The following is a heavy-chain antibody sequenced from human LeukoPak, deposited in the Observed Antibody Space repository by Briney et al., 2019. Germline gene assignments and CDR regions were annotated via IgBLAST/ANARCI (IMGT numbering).Heavy chain of an antibody. J-gene: IGHJ1*01. CDR3: ARGGYCSSTSCYTGYFQH. D-gene: IGHD2-2*01. V-gene: IGHV3-7*01. CDR2: IKQDGSEK. Sequence: GGSLRLSCAASGFTFSSYWMSWVRQAPGKGLEWVANIKQDGSEKYYVDSVKGRFTISRDNAKNSLYLQMNSLRAEDTAVYYCARGGYCSSTSCYTGYFQHWGQGTLVTVSS. CDR1: GFTFSSYW.